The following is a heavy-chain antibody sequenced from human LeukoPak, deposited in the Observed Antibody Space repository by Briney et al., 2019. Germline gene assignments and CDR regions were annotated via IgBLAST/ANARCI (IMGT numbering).Heavy chain of an antibody. CDR3: ARLTVQYGSGSQRGWFDP. Sequence: ASVKVSCKASGYTFTSYAISWVRQAPGQGLEWMGWISAYNGNTNYAQKLQGRVTMTTDTSTSTAYMELRSLRSDDTAVYYCARLTVQYGSGSQRGWFDPWGQGTLVTVSS. CDR1: GYTFTSYA. CDR2: ISAYNGNT. V-gene: IGHV1-18*01. J-gene: IGHJ5*02. D-gene: IGHD3-10*01.